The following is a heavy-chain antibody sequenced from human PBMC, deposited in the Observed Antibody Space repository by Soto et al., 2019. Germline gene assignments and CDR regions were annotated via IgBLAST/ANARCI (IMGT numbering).Heavy chain of an antibody. CDR3: ARAFGGEYYDRRSWYSAY. CDR2: IYPGDFDI. V-gene: IGHV5-51*01. Sequence: PGECLKISCKGSGYKFIDYWIGWVRQVPGKGLEWMGSIYPGDFDIKYGPSFQGQVTISADKSITTVYLQWSSLKASDTGISYCARAFGGEYYDRRSWYSAYWGQGTQVTVSS. CDR1: GYKFIDYW. J-gene: IGHJ4*02. D-gene: IGHD3-16*01.